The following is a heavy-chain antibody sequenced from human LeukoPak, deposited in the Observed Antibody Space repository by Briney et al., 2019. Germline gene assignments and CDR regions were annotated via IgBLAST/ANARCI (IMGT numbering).Heavy chain of an antibody. J-gene: IGHJ5*02. CDR1: GFTYSSYE. CDR3: ARAGSGRSPDWFDP. D-gene: IGHD1-26*01. Sequence: GGSLTLSCAASGFTYSSYEMNWVRQAPGKGLEWFSYISSSGSTIYYADSEKGRFTISRDNAKNSLYLQMNSLRAEDTAVYYCARAGSGRSPDWFDPWGQGTLVTVSS. CDR2: ISSSGSTI. V-gene: IGHV3-48*03.